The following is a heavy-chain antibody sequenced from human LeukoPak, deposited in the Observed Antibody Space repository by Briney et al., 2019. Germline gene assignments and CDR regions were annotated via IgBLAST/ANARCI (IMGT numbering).Heavy chain of an antibody. J-gene: IGHJ2*01. V-gene: IGHV3-15*01. D-gene: IGHD3-9*01. Sequence: GGSLRLSCAASGFTFSNAWMSWVRQAPGKGLEWVGRIKSKTDGGTTDYAAPVKGRFTISRDDSKNTLYLQMNSLRAEDTAVYYCARRVEYYDILTGYPYWYFDLWGRGTLVTVSS. CDR1: GFTFSNAW. CDR3: ARRVEYYDILTGYPYWYFDL. CDR2: IKSKTDGGTT.